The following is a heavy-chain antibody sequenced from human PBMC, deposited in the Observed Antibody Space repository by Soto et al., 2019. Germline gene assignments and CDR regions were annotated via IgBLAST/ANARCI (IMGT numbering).Heavy chain of an antibody. V-gene: IGHV3-66*01. D-gene: IGHD5-18*01. CDR1: GFTVSSNY. J-gene: IGHJ4*02. CDR3: ARGWSYGLDY. CDR2: IYSGGNT. Sequence: EVQLVESGGGVVQPGGSRRLSCAASGFTVSSNYMSWVRQAPGKGPEWVSVIYSGGNTYYADSVKGRFIISRDNFKNTMYLRMNNLRAEDTAVFYCARGWSYGLDYWGQGTLVTVSS.